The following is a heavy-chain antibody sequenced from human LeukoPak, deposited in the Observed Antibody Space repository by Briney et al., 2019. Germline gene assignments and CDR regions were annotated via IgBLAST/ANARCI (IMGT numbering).Heavy chain of an antibody. CDR3: ARDAAAGRDGYNFDY. V-gene: IGHV1-18*01. D-gene: IGHD5-24*01. Sequence: ASVKVSCKASGYTFTSYGISWVRQAPGQGPEWMGWISDYNGNTNYAQKLQGRVTMTTDTSTSTAYMELRSLRSDDTAIYCCARDAAAGRDGYNFDYWGQGTLVTVSS. CDR2: ISDYNGNT. J-gene: IGHJ4*02. CDR1: GYTFTSYG.